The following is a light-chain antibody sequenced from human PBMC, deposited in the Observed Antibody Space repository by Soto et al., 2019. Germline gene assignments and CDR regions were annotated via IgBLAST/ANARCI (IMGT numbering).Light chain of an antibody. CDR1: QNIDNSF. CDR3: HQYNSWPRGT. CDR2: VAS. V-gene: IGKV3-20*01. J-gene: IGKJ3*01. Sequence: EIVLTQSPGTLSLSPGERATLSCRASQNIDNSFLAWYQQKPGQAPRFLIYVASTRATGIPARFSASGSGTDFTLSISSVEPEDFAVYYCHQYNSWPRGTFGPGTKVEIK.